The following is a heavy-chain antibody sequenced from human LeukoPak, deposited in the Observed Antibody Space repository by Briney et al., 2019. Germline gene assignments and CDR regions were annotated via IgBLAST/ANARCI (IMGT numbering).Heavy chain of an antibody. J-gene: IGHJ3*02. D-gene: IGHD3-22*01. Sequence: ASVKVSCKASGYTFTGYYIHWVREAPGQGLEWIGWINPKRGGPNNEQKLQGRVTMTRDTSINTAHMELSRLRSDDTAVYYCASFASEYYYDSSGYWDDAFDIWGQGTMVTVSS. CDR3: ASFASEYYYDSSGYWDDAFDI. CDR2: INPKRGGP. CDR1: GYTFTGYY. V-gene: IGHV1-2*02.